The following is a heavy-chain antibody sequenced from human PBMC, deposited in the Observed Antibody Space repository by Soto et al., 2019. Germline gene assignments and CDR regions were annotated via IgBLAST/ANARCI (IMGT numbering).Heavy chain of an antibody. CDR3: AKGDNLGPKTGYAFDP. Sequence: PSQTLSLTCSISVDSVSSNTASWNWIRHSPSRCLEWLGRTYFRSKWYNDYAVSVKSRIIINPDTSNNQFSLQLNSVTPQDTAVYFCAKGDNLGPKTGYAFDPWGQGIMVTVSS. V-gene: IGHV6-1*01. CDR2: TYFRSKWYN. CDR1: VDSVSSNTAS. J-gene: IGHJ5*02. D-gene: IGHD5-12*01.